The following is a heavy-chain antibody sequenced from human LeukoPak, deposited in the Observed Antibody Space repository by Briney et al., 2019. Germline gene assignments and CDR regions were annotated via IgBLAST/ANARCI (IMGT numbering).Heavy chain of an antibody. CDR1: GGSISSYY. V-gene: IGHV4-59*01. D-gene: IGHD3-10*01. J-gene: IGHJ6*03. CDR3: ARDYYGSGSYYNDYYYYMDV. CDR2: IYYGGST. Sequence: SETLSLTCTVSGGSISSYYWSWIRQPPGKGLEWIGYIYYGGSTNYNPSLKSRVTISVDTSKNQFSLKLSSVTAADTAVYYCARDYYGSGSYYNDYYYYMDVWGKGTTVTVSS.